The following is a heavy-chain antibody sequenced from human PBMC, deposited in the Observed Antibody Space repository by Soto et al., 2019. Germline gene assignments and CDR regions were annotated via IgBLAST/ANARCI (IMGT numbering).Heavy chain of an antibody. CDR2: INAGNGNT. V-gene: IGHV1-3*05. J-gene: IGHJ4*02. Sequence: HVQLVQSGAEEKKPGASVKVSCKASGYTFTGYAMHWVRQAPGQRLEWMGWINAGNGNTKYSQKFQGRVTITRDTSASAAYMELSSLSSEDTAVYYCARAVAVPADFDYWGQGTLVTVSS. CDR3: ARAVAVPADFDY. D-gene: IGHD6-19*01. CDR1: GYTFTGYA.